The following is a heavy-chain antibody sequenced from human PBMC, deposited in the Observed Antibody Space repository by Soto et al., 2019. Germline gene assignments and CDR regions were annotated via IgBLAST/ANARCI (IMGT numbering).Heavy chain of an antibody. V-gene: IGHV1-3*04. J-gene: IGHJ3*02. CDR1: GYTSTGYV. Sequence: QVQLVQSGAEVKKPGASVKISCEASGYTSTGYVMHWVRQAPGQRPEWMGWISTGTGNTRSSQRFQGRVTVTGDASASTFYMGLSSLTYEDTAVYYCAIEGINAGIRPWGDAFDIWGQGTMVTVSS. D-gene: IGHD6-6*01. CDR3: AIEGINAGIRPWGDAFDI. CDR2: ISTGTGNT.